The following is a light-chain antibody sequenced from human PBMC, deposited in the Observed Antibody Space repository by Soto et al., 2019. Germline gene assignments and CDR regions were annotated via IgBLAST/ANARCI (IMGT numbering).Light chain of an antibody. V-gene: IGKV1-33*01. J-gene: IGKJ4*01. Sequence: DIQMTQSPSSLSASVGDRVTITCQASQDIDNSLNWYQQKPGEAPRLVIYDATDLETGVPSRFSGSGSGTDFTFIISSVQPEDIATYFCQQYDNLPLTFGGGTKVEIK. CDR3: QQYDNLPLT. CDR2: DAT. CDR1: QDIDNS.